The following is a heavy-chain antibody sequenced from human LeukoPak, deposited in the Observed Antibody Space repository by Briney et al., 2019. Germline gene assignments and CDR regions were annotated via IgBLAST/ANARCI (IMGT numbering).Heavy chain of an antibody. CDR2: ISYNGGT. D-gene: IGHD3-22*01. J-gene: IGHJ6*02. CDR1: LGSIKRGDYY. CDR3: ASGELNYCDSSGSCLYYGMDV. Sequence: SQTLSLTCTLSLGSIKRGDYYWSWVSQPPGGGLGWIGDISYNGGTYYNPSLKSRVTLSLDTSTNQFSLKLTSVTAADSAVYYCASGELNYCDSSGSCLYYGMDVWGQGTAVSVS. V-gene: IGHV4-30-4*01.